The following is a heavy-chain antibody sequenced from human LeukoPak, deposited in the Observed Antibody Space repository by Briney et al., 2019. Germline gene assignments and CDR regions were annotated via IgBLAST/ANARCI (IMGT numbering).Heavy chain of an antibody. CDR1: GGSISSYY. CDR3: ARLQWYSYGMDV. J-gene: IGHJ6*02. Sequence: KTSETLSLTCTVSGGSISSYYWSWIRQPPGKGLEWIGYIYYSGSTNYNPSLKSRVTISVDTSKNQFSLKLSSVTAADTAVYYCARLQWYSYGMDVWGQGTTVTVSS. D-gene: IGHD6-19*01. V-gene: IGHV4-59*08. CDR2: IYYSGST.